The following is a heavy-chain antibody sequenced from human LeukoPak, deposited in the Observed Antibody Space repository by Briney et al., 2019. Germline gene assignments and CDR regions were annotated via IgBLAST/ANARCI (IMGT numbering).Heavy chain of an antibody. D-gene: IGHD6-13*01. CDR1: GGSISSYY. V-gene: IGHV4-59*08. J-gene: IGHJ5*02. Sequence: PSETLSLTCTVSGGSISSYYWSWIRQPPGKGLKWIGYIYYSGSTNYNPSLKSRVTISVDTSKNQFSLKLSSVTAADTAVYYCASASSSWKDNWFDPWGQGTLVTVSS. CDR3: ASASSSWKDNWFDP. CDR2: IYYSGST.